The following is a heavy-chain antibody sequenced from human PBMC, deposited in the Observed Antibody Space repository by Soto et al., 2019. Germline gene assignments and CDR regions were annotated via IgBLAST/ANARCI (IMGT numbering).Heavy chain of an antibody. V-gene: IGHV3-33*01. CDR1: GFTFSSYG. CDR3: ARDYSRPQQLVPHGGWFDP. D-gene: IGHD6-13*01. Sequence: GGSLRLSCAASGFTFSSYGMHWVRQAPGKGLEWVAVIWYDGSNKYYADSVKGRFTISRDNSKNTLYLQMNSLRAEDTAVYYCARDYSRPQQLVPHGGWFDPWGQGTLVTSPQ. J-gene: IGHJ5*02. CDR2: IWYDGSNK.